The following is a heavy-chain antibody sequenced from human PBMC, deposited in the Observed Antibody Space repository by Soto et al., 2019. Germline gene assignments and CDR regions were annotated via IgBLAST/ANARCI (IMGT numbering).Heavy chain of an antibody. Sequence: GTSVKVTCQATGYTLSAYTMNWVRQAPGQILEWMGWINAGSGNTKYSQNFQGRVSITRDTSASTVYMELTGLTSEDTAVYYCARDTETLGPRANDALDIWGQGTMVTVSS. D-gene: IGHD3-3*02. J-gene: IGHJ3*02. CDR2: INAGSGNT. V-gene: IGHV1-3*01. CDR3: ARDTETLGPRANDALDI. CDR1: GYTLSAYT.